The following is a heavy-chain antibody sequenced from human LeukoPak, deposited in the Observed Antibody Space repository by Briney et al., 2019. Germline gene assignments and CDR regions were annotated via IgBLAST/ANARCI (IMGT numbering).Heavy chain of an antibody. D-gene: IGHD2-2*01. J-gene: IGHJ5*02. CDR1: GGTFSSYA. V-gene: IGHV1-69*04. CDR2: IIPTLGIA. Sequence: SVKVSCKASGGTFSSYAISWVRQAPGQGLEWMGRIIPTLGIANYAQKFQGRVTITADKSTSTAYMELSSLRSEDTAVYYCARDLSVVPAAMAHGWFDPWGQGTLVTVSS. CDR3: ARDLSVVPAAMAHGWFDP.